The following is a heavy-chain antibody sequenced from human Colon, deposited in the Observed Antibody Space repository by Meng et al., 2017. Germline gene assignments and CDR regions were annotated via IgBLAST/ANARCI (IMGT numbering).Heavy chain of an antibody. CDR2: IYSGGST. V-gene: IGHV3-66*02. CDR1: GFTVSSNY. J-gene: IGHJ5*02. D-gene: IGHD3-16*01. Sequence: VRPVGSGGGLVRLGGSLRLSCAASGFTVSSNYMSWVRQAPGKGLEWVSVIYSGGSTYYADSVKGRFTISRDNSKNTLYLQMNSLRAEDTAVYYCARELMLTFDPWGQGTLVTVSS. CDR3: ARELMLTFDP.